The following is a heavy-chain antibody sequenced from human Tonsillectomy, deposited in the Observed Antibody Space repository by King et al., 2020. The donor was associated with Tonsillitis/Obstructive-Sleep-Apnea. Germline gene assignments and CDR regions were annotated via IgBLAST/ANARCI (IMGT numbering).Heavy chain of an antibody. CDR3: ATVGVRQQLVPPFDY. CDR2: FDPEDGET. CDR1: GYTLTELS. D-gene: IGHD6-13*01. J-gene: IGHJ4*02. V-gene: IGHV1-24*01. Sequence: VQLVESGAEVKKPGASVKVSCKVSGYTLTELSMHWVRQAPGKGLEWMGGFDPEDGETIYAQKFQGRVTMTEDTFTDTAYRERSSLRSEDTAVYYCATVGVRQQLVPPFDYWGQGTLVTVSS.